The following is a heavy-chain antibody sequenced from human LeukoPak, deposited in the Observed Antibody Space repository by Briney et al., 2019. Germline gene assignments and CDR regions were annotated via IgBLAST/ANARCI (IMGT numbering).Heavy chain of an antibody. Sequence: ASVKVTCKVSGYTLTELSMHWVRQAPGKGLEWMGGFDPEDGETIYAQKFQGRVTMTEDTSTDTAYMELSSLRSEDTAVYYCAADYCDSSGYYYWGQGTLVTVSS. CDR2: FDPEDGET. D-gene: IGHD3-22*01. V-gene: IGHV1-24*01. CDR1: GYTLTELS. J-gene: IGHJ4*02. CDR3: AADYCDSSGYYY.